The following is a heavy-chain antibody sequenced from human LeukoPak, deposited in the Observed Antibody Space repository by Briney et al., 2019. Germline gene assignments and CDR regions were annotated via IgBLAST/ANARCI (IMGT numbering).Heavy chain of an antibody. J-gene: IGHJ3*01. CDR1: GGTFSSYA. D-gene: IGHD3-22*01. CDR2: IIPIFGTA. Sequence: ASVKVSCKASGGTFSSYAISWVRQAPGQGLEWMGGIIPIFGTANYAQKFQGRVTITADESTSTAYMELSSLRSEDTAVYYCARDTTNEPYYPDSIGYTWGAFDVWGQGIMVTVSS. CDR3: ARDTTNEPYYPDSIGYTWGAFDV. V-gene: IGHV1-69*13.